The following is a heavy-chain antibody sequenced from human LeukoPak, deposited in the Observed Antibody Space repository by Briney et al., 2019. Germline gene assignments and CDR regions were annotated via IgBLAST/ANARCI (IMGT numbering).Heavy chain of an antibody. CDR2: ISSSGNT. D-gene: IGHD6-13*01. J-gene: IGHJ4*02. V-gene: IGHV3-23*01. Sequence: GGSLRLSCAASGFTFSRSAMTWVRQTPGKGLDWVSGISSSGNTYYADSVKGRFTISRDNSKNMLYLQMNSLRAEDTAVYYCVKGRISEDGLDFWGQGTLVTVSS. CDR3: VKGRISEDGLDF. CDR1: GFTFSRSA.